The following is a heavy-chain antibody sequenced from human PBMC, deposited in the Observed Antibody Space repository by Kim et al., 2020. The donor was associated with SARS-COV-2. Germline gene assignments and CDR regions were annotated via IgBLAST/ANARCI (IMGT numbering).Heavy chain of an antibody. V-gene: IGHV4-39*01. D-gene: IGHD6-19*01. J-gene: IGHJ4*02. CDR1: GGSISSSSYY. Sequence: SETLSLTCTVSGGSISSSSYYWGWIRQPPGKGLEWIGSIYYSGSTYYNPSLKSRVTISVDTSKNQFSLKLSSVTAADTAVYYCARTGPVHLAVAGGQGDYWGQGTLVTVSS. CDR3: ARTGPVHLAVAGGQGDY. CDR2: IYYSGST.